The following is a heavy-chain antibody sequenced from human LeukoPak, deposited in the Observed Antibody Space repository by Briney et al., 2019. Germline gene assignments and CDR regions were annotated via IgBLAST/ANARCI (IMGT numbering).Heavy chain of an antibody. D-gene: IGHD7-27*01. V-gene: IGHV5-51*01. CDR2: IFPGDSDT. J-gene: IGHJ4*02. CDR3: ARLPSTGQAFDY. CDR1: GYSFISYW. Sequence: KPGESLKISCSGSGYSFISYWIGWVRQTPGKGLEWLGIIFPGDSDTRYSPSFQGQVTISADKSITTAYLQWSSLQASDTAMYYCARLPSTGQAFDYWGQGTLVTVSS.